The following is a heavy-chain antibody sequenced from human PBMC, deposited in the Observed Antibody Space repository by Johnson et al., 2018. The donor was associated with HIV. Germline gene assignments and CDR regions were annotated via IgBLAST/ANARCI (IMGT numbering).Heavy chain of an antibody. V-gene: IGHV3-33*01. CDR3: SRMGGYVVVDAFDI. D-gene: IGHD5-12*01. J-gene: IGHJ3*02. Sequence: QEQLVESGGGVVQPGRSLRLSCAASAFTFSSYGMHWVRQAPGKGLEWVAFIRYDGSNKYYADSVKGRFTISRDHAKSSLYLQMNSLRAEDTALYYCSRMGGYVVVDAFDICGQGSMVMVSS. CDR1: AFTFSSYG. CDR2: IRYDGSNK.